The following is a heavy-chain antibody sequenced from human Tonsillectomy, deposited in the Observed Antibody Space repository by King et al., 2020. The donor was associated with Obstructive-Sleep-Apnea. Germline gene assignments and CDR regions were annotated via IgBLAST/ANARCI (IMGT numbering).Heavy chain of an antibody. CDR3: ASLPMGSIAVAGTGDY. J-gene: IGHJ4*02. D-gene: IGHD6-19*01. CDR2: INNDGSST. CDR1: GFTFSSYW. Sequence: VQLVESGGGLVQPGGSLRLSCAASGFTFSSYWMHWVRQAPGKGLVWVSRINNDGSSTSYADSVKGRFTISRDNAKNTLYLQMNSLRAEDTAVYYCASLPMGSIAVAGTGDYWGQGTLVTVSS. V-gene: IGHV3-74*01.